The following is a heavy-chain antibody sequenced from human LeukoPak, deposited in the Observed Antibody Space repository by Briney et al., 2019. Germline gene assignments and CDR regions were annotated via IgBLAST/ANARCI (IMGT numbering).Heavy chain of an antibody. V-gene: IGHV3-11*01. CDR3: ARHGCSSTSCYANDYYMDV. CDR2: ISSSGSTI. Sequence: GGSLRLSCAASGFTFSDYYMSWIRQAPGKGLEWVSYISSSGSTIYYADSVKGRFTISRDNAKNSLYLQMNSLRAEDTAVYYCARHGCSSTSCYANDYYMDVWGKGTTVTVSS. D-gene: IGHD2-2*01. CDR1: GFTFSDYY. J-gene: IGHJ6*03.